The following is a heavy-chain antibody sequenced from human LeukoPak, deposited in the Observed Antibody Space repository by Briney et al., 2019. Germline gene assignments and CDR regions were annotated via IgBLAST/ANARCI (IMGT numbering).Heavy chain of an antibody. V-gene: IGHV1-24*01. D-gene: IGHD6-13*01. Sequence: ASVKVSFTVSGYTLTELSMHWVRQAPGKGLEWMGGFDPEDGETIYAQKFQGRVTMTEDTSTDTAYMELSSLRSEDTAVYYCATDSPGGGSSWYMRNWGQGTLVTVSS. J-gene: IGHJ4*02. CDR2: FDPEDGET. CDR3: ATDSPGGGSSWYMRN. CDR1: GYTLTELS.